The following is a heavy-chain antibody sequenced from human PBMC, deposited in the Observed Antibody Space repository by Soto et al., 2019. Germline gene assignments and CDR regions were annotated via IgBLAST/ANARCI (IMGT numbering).Heavy chain of an antibody. CDR2: IYYSGST. Sequence: ALSLTXTVSGGSISSGGYYWSWIRQHPGKGLEWIGYIYYSGSTYYNPSLKSRVTISVDTSKNQFSLKLSSVTAADTAVYYCARNPPPGPRCGWFDPWGQGTLVTVSS. CDR1: GGSISSGGYY. J-gene: IGHJ5*02. CDR3: ARNPPPGPRCGWFDP. V-gene: IGHV4-31*02. D-gene: IGHD2-21*01.